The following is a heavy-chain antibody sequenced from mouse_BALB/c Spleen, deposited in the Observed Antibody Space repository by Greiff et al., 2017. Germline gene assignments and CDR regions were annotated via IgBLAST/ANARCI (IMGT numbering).Heavy chain of an antibody. CDR3: ARDQLGQTGYFDV. J-gene: IGHJ1*01. Sequence: EVKLMESGGGLVKPGGSLKLSCAASGFTFSDYYMYWVRQTPEKRLEWVATISDGGSYTYYPDSVKGRFTISRDNAKNNLYLQMSSLKSEDTAMYYCARDQLGQTGYFDVWGAGTTVTVSS. CDR1: GFTFSDYY. CDR2: ISDGGSYT. V-gene: IGHV5-4*02. D-gene: IGHD4-1*02.